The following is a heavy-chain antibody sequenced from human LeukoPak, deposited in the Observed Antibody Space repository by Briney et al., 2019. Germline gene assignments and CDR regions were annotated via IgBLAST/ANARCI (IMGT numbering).Heavy chain of an antibody. V-gene: IGHV3-43*01. CDR3: ATVRELSYYDAFDI. J-gene: IGHJ3*02. Sequence: GGSLRLSCATSGFNFDRYTIHWVRQAPGKGLEWVSLAGWAGGTTYYSDSVRGRFTISRDSGKNSLYLQMNSLRAEDTAVYYCATVRELSYYDAFDIWGQGTMVTVSS. CDR2: AGWAGGTT. CDR1: GFNFDRYT. D-gene: IGHD1-26*01.